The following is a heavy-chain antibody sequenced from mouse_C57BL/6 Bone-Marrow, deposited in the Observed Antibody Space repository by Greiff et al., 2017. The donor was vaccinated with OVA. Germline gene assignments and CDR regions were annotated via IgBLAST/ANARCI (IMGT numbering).Heavy chain of an antibody. Sequence: QVQLKESGAELVKPGASVKLSCKASGYTFTSYWLQWVKQRPGQGLEWIGEIDPSDSYTNYNQKFKGKATLTVDTSSSTAYMQLSSLTSEDSAVYYCALYYYGSSEPWFADWGQGTLVTVSA. J-gene: IGHJ3*01. CDR2: IDPSDSYT. CDR3: ALYYYGSSEPWFAD. D-gene: IGHD1-1*01. V-gene: IGHV1-50*01. CDR1: GYTFTSYW.